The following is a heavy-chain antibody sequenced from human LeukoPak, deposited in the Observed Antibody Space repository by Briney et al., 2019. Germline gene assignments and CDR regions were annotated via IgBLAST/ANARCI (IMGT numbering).Heavy chain of an antibody. Sequence: GGSLRLSCAASGFTFNSYSMNWVRQAPGKGLEWVSSISSSSYIYYADSVKGRFTISRDNAKNSLYLQMNSLRAEDTAVYYCARRVRGVIISYGMDVWGKGTTVTVSS. D-gene: IGHD3-10*01. CDR1: GFTFNSYS. CDR3: ARRVRGVIISYGMDV. J-gene: IGHJ6*04. V-gene: IGHV3-21*01. CDR2: ISSSSYI.